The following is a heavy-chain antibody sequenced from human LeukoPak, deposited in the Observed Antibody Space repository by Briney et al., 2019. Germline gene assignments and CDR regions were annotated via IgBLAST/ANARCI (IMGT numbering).Heavy chain of an antibody. V-gene: IGHV3-33*01. D-gene: IGHD6-13*01. CDR2: IWYDGSNK. CDR1: GFTFSSYG. Sequence: GGSLRLSCAASGFTFSSYGMHWVRQAPGKGLEWVAVIWYDGSNKYYADSVKGRFTISRDNSKNTLYLQMNSLRAEDTAVYYCARIGGPNSSWYPSYYYYYYMDVWGKGTTVTVSS. CDR3: ARIGGPNSSWYPSYYYYYYMDV. J-gene: IGHJ6*03.